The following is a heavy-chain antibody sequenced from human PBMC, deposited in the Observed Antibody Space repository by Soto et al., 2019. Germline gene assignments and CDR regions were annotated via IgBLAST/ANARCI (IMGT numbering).Heavy chain of an antibody. Sequence: GGSLRLSCAASGFTFSGYAMSWVRQAPGKGLEWVSAISGSGGSTYYADSVKGRFTISRDNSKNTMYLQMNSLRAEDTAVDYCAKLLWFGELRADNSFVYWGQGTLVTDSS. CDR1: GFTFSGYA. J-gene: IGHJ4*02. CDR2: ISGSGGST. V-gene: IGHV3-23*01. D-gene: IGHD3-10*01. CDR3: AKLLWFGELRADNSFVY.